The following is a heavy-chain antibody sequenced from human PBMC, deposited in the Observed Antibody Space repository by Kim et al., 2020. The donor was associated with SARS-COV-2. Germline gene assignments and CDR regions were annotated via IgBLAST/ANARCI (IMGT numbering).Heavy chain of an antibody. CDR3: ASTPLWFGEKYFQH. Sequence: SETLSLTCTVSGGSISSSSYYWGWIRQPPGKGLEWIGSIYYSGSTYYNPSLKSRVTISVDTSKNQFSLKLSSVTAADTAVYYCASTPLWFGEKYFQHWGQGTLVTVSS. J-gene: IGHJ1*01. V-gene: IGHV4-39*01. CDR2: IYYSGST. D-gene: IGHD3-10*01. CDR1: GGSISSSSYY.